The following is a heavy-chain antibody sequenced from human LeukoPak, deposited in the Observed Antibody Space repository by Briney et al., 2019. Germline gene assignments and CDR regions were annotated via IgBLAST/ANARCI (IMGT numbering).Heavy chain of an antibody. D-gene: IGHD2-2*01. CDR1: GFTFDDYA. CDR3: AKGGSIVPAALLSGMDV. CDR2: ISWNSGSI. J-gene: IGHJ6*02. V-gene: IGHV3-9*01. Sequence: GGSLRLSCAASGFTFDDYAMHWVRQAPGKGLEWVSGISWNSGSIGYADSVKGRFTISRDNAKNSLYLQMNSLRAEATALYYCAKGGSIVPAALLSGMDVWGQGTTVTVSS.